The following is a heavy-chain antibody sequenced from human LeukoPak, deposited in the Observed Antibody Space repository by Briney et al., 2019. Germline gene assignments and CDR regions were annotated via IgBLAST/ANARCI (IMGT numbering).Heavy chain of an antibody. D-gene: IGHD3-10*01. CDR1: GGTFSSYA. J-gene: IGHJ6*02. V-gene: IGHV1-69*04. CDR3: ARDPYGSGSPGGYYYGMDV. Sequence: ASVKVSCKASGGTFSSYAISWVRQAPGQGLEWMGRIIPILGIANYAQKFQGRVTITADKSTSTAYMELSSLRSEDTAVYYCARDPYGSGSPGGYYYGMDVWGQGATVTVSS. CDR2: IIPILGIA.